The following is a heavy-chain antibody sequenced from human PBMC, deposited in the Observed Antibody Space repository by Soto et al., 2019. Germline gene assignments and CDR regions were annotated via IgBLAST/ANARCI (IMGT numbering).Heavy chain of an antibody. CDR2: IYYSGST. J-gene: IGHJ4*02. CDR1: GGSISSGGYY. Sequence: SETLSLTCTVSGGSISSGGYYWSWIRQHPGKGLEWIGYIYYSGSTYYNPYLKSRVTISVDTSKNQFSMKLSSVTAADTAVYYCARTEMATPTPFDYWGQGTLVTVSS. CDR3: ARTEMATPTPFDY. V-gene: IGHV4-31*03. D-gene: IGHD5-12*01.